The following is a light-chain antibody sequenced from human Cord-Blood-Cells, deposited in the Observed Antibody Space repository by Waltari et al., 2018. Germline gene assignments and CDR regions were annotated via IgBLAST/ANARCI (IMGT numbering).Light chain of an antibody. Sequence: QSPATLSLSPGERATLSCRASQSVSSYLAWYQQKPGQAPRLLIYGASNRATGIPARFSGSGSGTDFTLTISSLEPEDFAVYYCQQRSNWPLTFGGGTKVEIK. V-gene: IGKV3-11*01. J-gene: IGKJ4*01. CDR2: GAS. CDR3: QQRSNWPLT. CDR1: QSVSSY.